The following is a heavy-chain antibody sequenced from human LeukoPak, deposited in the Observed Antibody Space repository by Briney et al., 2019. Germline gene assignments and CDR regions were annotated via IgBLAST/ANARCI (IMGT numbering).Heavy chain of an antibody. V-gene: IGHV4-4*02. CDR2: IYHSGST. CDR3: AREAYSGSYPTDAFDI. CDR1: GDSIRSSNW. D-gene: IGHD1-26*01. J-gene: IGHJ3*02. Sequence: SSGTLSLTCDVSGDSIRSSNWWNWVRQPPGKGLEWIGGIYHSGSTNYNPSLKSRVTISVDKSKNQFSLKLSSVTAADTAVYYCAREAYSGSYPTDAFDIWGQGTMVTVSS.